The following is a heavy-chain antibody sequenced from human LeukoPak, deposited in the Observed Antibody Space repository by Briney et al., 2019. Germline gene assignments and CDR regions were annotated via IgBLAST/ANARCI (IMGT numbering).Heavy chain of an antibody. V-gene: IGHV3-23*01. CDR1: GFTFSSYA. CDR3: AKGSYYDSSGSFYFDY. CDR2: ISGSGDNT. Sequence: GGSLRLSCAASGFTFSSYAMSWVCQAPGKGLEWVSGISGSGDNTYYADSAKGRFTISRDNSKNTLYVQVNSLGTEDTAAYYCAKGSYYDSSGSFYFDYWGQGTLVTVSS. D-gene: IGHD3-22*01. J-gene: IGHJ4*02.